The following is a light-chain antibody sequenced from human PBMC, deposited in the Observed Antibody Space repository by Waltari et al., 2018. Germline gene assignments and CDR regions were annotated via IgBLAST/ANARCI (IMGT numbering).Light chain of an antibody. CDR1: QSVFYSSNNKDY. CDR3: HQYYITPLT. CDR2: WAS. J-gene: IGKJ4*01. Sequence: DIVMTQSPDSLAASLVERATVNCNSSQSVFYSSNNKDYLAWYQQKPGQPPKLLIYWASTRVSGVPARFSGSGSGTDFTLTISSLQAEDVAVYYCHQYYITPLTFGGGTKVEIK. V-gene: IGKV4-1*01.